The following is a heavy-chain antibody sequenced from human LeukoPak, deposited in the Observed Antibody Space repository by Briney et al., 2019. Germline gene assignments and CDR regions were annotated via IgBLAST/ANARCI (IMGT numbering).Heavy chain of an antibody. CDR3: ARAYCGGGTCYPTYFDC. V-gene: IGHV3-66*02. CDR1: GFTVSSNY. Sequence: GGSLRLSCAASGFTVSSNYMSWVRHTPGKGLEWASIIYSGGTTDYADSVKDRFTISRDNSKNTLYLQMNSLRAEDTALYYCARAYCGGGTCYPTYFDCWGQGTLVTVSS. J-gene: IGHJ4*02. CDR2: IYSGGTT. D-gene: IGHD2-15*01.